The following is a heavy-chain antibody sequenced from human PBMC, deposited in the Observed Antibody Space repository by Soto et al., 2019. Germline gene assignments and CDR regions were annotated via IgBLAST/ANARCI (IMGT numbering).Heavy chain of an antibody. CDR1: GLTFNTSG. J-gene: IGHJ6*01. Sequence: RLSGEVSGLTFNTSGMHWVRPATGKGLEWLAVISYDGATQYYVDTVKGRFTISRDNSKNTLFLHMGRLRAEDTAIYYWATKARVTNYLYYGLGLWALGTTLTVSS. V-gene: IGHV3-30*03. CDR2: ISYDGATQ. D-gene: IGHD2-21*02. CDR3: ATKARVTNYLYYGLGL.